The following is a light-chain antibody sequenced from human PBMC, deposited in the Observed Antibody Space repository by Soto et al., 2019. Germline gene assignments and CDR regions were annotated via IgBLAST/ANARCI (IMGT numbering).Light chain of an antibody. CDR3: ATWDSSPSAGV. Sequence: QSVLTQPPSVSAAPGQKVTISCSGGSSNIGNNYVSWYQQLPGTAPKLLIYENNKRPSGIPDRFSGSKSGTSATLGITGLQTGDEADYYCATWDSSPSAGVFGTGTKLTVL. V-gene: IGLV1-51*02. J-gene: IGLJ1*01. CDR1: SSNIGNNY. CDR2: ENN.